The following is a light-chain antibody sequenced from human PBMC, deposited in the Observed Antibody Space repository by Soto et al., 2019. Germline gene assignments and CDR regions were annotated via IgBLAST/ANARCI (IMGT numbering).Light chain of an antibody. J-gene: IGLJ2*01. CDR2: GNS. CDR1: SSNIGAGYD. CDR3: QSYDSSLSVV. V-gene: IGLV1-40*01. Sequence: QSVLTQPPSVSGAPGQRVTISCTGSSSNIGAGYDVHWYQQLPGTAPQLLIYGNSKRPSGVPDRFSGTKSATSASLAITGLEAEDESDYCCQSYDSSLSVVFGGGTKLTVL.